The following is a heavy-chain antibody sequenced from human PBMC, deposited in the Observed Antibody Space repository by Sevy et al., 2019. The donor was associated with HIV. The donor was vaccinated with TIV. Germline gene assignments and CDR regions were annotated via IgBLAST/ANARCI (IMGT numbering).Heavy chain of an antibody. CDR2: IYYSGST. Sequence: SQTLSLTCTVSGGSISSYYWSWIRQPPGKGLEWIGYIYYSGSTNYNPSLKSRVTISVDTSKNQFSLKLSSVTAADTAVYYCARVSLSYTPYYFDYWGQGTLVTVSS. CDR1: GGSISSYY. CDR3: ARVSLSYTPYYFDY. V-gene: IGHV4-59*01. J-gene: IGHJ4*02. D-gene: IGHD1-20*01.